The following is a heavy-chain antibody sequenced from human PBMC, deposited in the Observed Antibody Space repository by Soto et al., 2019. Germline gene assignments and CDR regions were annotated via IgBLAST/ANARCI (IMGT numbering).Heavy chain of an antibody. Sequence: HPGGSLRLSCAASGFTFSSYAMSWVRQAPGKGLEWVSAISGSGGSTYYADSVKGRFTISRDNSKNTLYLQMNSLRAEDTAVYYCAKDLRFLEWLLYGMDVWGQGTTVTVSS. V-gene: IGHV3-23*01. D-gene: IGHD3-3*01. CDR1: GFTFSSYA. J-gene: IGHJ6*02. CDR2: ISGSGGST. CDR3: AKDLRFLEWLLYGMDV.